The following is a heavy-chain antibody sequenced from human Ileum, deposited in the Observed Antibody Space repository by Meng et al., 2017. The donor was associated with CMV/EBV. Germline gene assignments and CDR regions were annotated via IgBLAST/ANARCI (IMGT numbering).Heavy chain of an antibody. J-gene: IGHJ4*02. CDR1: GYTFFDYG. D-gene: IGHD5-18*01. Sequence: QVQLVQSGSELKEPGASVKVSCKTSGYTFFDYGINWVRQAPGQRLEWMGWINAYSGNPTYAQDFTGRFVFSLDTSVSTAYLQINSLRAEDTAVYYCTRGAGEHTAKFDYWGQGTLVTVSS. CDR3: TRGAGEHTAKFDY. CDR2: INAYSGNP. V-gene: IGHV7-4-1*02.